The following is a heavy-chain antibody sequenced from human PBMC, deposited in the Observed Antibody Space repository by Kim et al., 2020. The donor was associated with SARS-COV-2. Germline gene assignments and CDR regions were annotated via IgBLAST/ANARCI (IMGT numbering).Heavy chain of an antibody. CDR3: ARGHYGMDV. CDR1: GFTFSDHY. J-gene: IGHJ6*02. CDR2: ISNSGNTI. V-gene: IGHV3-11*01. Sequence: GGSLRLSCAASGFTFSDHYMSWIRQAPGKGLEWVSYISNSGNTIYYADSVKGRFTTSRDNAKNSLYLQMNSLRAEDTSVYYCARGHYGMDVWGQGTTVSVS.